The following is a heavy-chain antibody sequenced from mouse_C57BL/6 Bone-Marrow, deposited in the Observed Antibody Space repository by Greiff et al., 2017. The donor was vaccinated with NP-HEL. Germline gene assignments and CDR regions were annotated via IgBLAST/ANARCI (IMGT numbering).Heavy chain of an antibody. CDR1: GFSLTSYG. D-gene: IGHD4-1*01. V-gene: IGHV2-2*01. CDR3: ARNRFSGTYYFDY. J-gene: IGHJ2*01. Sequence: VKLVESGPGLVQPSQSLSITCTVSGFSLTSYGVHWVRQSPGKGLEWLGVIWSGGSTDYNAAFISRLSISKDNSKSQVFFKMNSLQADDTAIYYCARNRFSGTYYFDYWGQGTTLTVSS. CDR2: IWSGGST.